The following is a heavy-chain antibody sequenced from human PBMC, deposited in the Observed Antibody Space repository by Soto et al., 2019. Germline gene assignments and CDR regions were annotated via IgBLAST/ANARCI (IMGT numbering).Heavy chain of an antibody. Sequence: SETLSLTCTVSGGSMNSGSFSWSWIRQPPGKGLESIGYMYYSGATFYNPSLKSRVTISIDKSKNQLSLKLSSVTAADTAVYYCARARSRFYDFWSGQDYYYYMDVWGKGTTVTVSS. D-gene: IGHD3-3*01. V-gene: IGHV4-30-2*01. J-gene: IGHJ6*03. CDR1: GGSMNSGSFS. CDR3: ARARSRFYDFWSGQDYYYYMDV. CDR2: MYYSGAT.